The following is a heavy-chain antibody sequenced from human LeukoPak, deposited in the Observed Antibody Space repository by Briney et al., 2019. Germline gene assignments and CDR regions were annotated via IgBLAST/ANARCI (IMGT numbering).Heavy chain of an antibody. J-gene: IGHJ4*02. CDR1: GFTFSSYW. D-gene: IGHD3-3*01. Sequence: GGSLGLSCAASGFTFSSYWMHWVRQAPGKGLVWVSRINSDGNSTNYADSVKGRFTISRDNAKNTLYLQMNSLRAEDTAVYYCASDFWSGYYTPMGVNYRGQGTLVTVSS. V-gene: IGHV3-74*01. CDR3: ASDFWSGYYTPMGVNY. CDR2: INSDGNST.